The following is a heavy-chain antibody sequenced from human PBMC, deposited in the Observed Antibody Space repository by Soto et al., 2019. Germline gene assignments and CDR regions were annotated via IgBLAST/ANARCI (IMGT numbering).Heavy chain of an antibody. CDR1: GFTFSRYE. CDR2: ISTSGTTI. CDR3: ARDKDSSGYYVDY. D-gene: IGHD3-22*01. J-gene: IGHJ4*02. V-gene: IGHV3-48*03. Sequence: GGSLRLSCAASGFTFSRYEMNWVRQAPGKGLEWLSYISTSGTTIYYADSVKGRFTISRDNAKNSLYLQMNSLRAEDTAVYYCARDKDSSGYYVDYWGQGSLVTVSS.